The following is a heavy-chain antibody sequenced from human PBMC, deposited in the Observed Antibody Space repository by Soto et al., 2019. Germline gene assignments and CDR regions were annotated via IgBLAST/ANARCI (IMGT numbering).Heavy chain of an antibody. CDR3: ARDLSDTAMARSFDY. CDR1: GFTFSSYS. V-gene: IGHV3-48*02. D-gene: IGHD5-18*01. J-gene: IGHJ4*02. CDR2: ISSSSSTI. Sequence: GGSLRLSCAASGFTFSSYSMNWVRQAPGKGLEWVSYISSSSSTIYYADSVKGRFTISRDNAKNSLYLQMNSLRDEDTAVYYCARDLSDTAMARSFDYWGQGTLVTVSS.